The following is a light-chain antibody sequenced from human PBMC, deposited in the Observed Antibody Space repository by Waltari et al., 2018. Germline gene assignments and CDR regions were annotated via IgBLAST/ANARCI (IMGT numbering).Light chain of an antibody. CDR1: QSVSRS. CDR3: QHYLRLPAT. V-gene: IGKV3-20*01. CDR2: GAS. Sequence: ETVLTQSPGTLSLSPGERATLSCRASQSVSRSLAWYQQKPGQAPRLLIYGASSRATGIPDRFSGGGSGTDFSLTISRLEPEDFAVYYCQHYLRLPATFGQGTKVEIK. J-gene: IGKJ1*01.